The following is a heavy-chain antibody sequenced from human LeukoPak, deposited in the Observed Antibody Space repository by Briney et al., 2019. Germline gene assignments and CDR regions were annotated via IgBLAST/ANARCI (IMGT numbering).Heavy chain of an antibody. CDR3: ARVPPLVMITFGGVIAPDY. J-gene: IGHJ4*02. Sequence: ASVKVSCKASGYTFTSYGISWVRQAPGQGLEWMGWISAYNGNTNYAQKPQGRVTMTTDTSTSTAYMELRSLRSDDTAVYYCARVPPLVMITFGGVIAPDYWGQGTLVTVSS. D-gene: IGHD3-16*02. CDR1: GYTFTSYG. CDR2: ISAYNGNT. V-gene: IGHV1-18*01.